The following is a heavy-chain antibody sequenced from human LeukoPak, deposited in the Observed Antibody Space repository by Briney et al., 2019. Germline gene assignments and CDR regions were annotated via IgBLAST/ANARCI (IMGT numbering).Heavy chain of an antibody. CDR3: ARDGSGSYYNPFDY. V-gene: IGHV4-61*02. J-gene: IGHJ4*02. CDR1: GGSISSGGYY. D-gene: IGHD3-10*01. Sequence: PSETLSLTCAVSGGSISSGGYYWSWIRQPAGKGLEWIGRIYTSGSTNYNPSLKSRVTMSVDTSKNQFSLKLSSVTAADTAVYYCARDGSGSYYNPFDYWGQGTLVTVSS. CDR2: IYTSGST.